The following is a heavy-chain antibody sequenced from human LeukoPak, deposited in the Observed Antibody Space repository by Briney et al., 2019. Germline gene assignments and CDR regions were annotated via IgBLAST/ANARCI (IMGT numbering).Heavy chain of an antibody. CDR1: GYTFTGYY. D-gene: IGHD4-17*01. V-gene: IGHV1-2*02. Sequence: ASVKVSCKASGYTFTGYYMHWVRQAPGQGLEWMGWINPNSGGTNYAQKFQGRVTMTRDTSISTAYMELSRLRSDDTAVYYCARHTGTTGEVKFDPWGQGTLVTVSS. CDR3: ARHTGTTGEVKFDP. CDR2: INPNSGGT. J-gene: IGHJ5*02.